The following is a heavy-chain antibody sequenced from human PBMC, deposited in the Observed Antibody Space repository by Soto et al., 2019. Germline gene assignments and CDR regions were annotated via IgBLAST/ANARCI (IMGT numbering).Heavy chain of an antibody. CDR2: IKQDGSEK. J-gene: IGHJ6*03. V-gene: IGHV3-7*01. CDR3: ASPPRDSSGWYAHWVTLTYYYYYMDV. D-gene: IGHD6-19*01. CDR1: GFTFSSYW. Sequence: EVQLVESGGGLVQPGGSLRLSCAASGFTFSSYWMSWVRQAPGKGLEWVANIKQDGSEKYYVDSVKGRFTISRDNAKNSLYLHMSSRRAEYTAVYYCASPPRDSSGWYAHWVTLTYYYYYMDVWGKGTTVTVSS.